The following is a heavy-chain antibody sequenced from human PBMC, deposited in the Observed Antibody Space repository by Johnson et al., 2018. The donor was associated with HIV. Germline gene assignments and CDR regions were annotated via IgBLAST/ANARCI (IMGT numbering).Heavy chain of an antibody. V-gene: IGHV3-11*04. CDR3: ARVGGYSDWSLGLVMDAFDM. D-gene: IGHD6-19*01. CDR2: ISSSGSTI. CDR1: GFTVSSNY. Sequence: VQLVESGGGLIQPGGSLRLSCAASGFTVSSNYMSWIRQAPGKGLEWVSYISSSGSTIYYADSVKGRFTISRDNAKNSLYLQMNSLRAEETAVYYCARVGGYSDWSLGLVMDAFDMWGQGTMVTVSS. J-gene: IGHJ3*02.